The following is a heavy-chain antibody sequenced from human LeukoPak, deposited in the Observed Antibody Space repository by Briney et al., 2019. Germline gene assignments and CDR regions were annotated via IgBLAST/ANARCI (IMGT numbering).Heavy chain of an antibody. J-gene: IGHJ5*02. CDR2: IYYSGST. Sequence: SETLSLTRTVSGGSISSYYWSWIRQPPGKGLEWIGYIYYSGSTNYNPSLKSRVTISVDTSKNQFSLKLSSVTAADTAVYYCAQTRGDFWSGYWFDPWGQGTLVTVSS. V-gene: IGHV4-59*01. CDR1: GGSISSYY. CDR3: AQTRGDFWSGYWFDP. D-gene: IGHD3-3*01.